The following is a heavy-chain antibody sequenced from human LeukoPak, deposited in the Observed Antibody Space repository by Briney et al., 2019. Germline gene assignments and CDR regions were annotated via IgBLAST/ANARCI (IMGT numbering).Heavy chain of an antibody. Sequence: SETLSLTCSVSGVSISDYHWIWIRQPPPKGLEWMGYFSYSGGTRYNPSLKSRVTMSVDTSMYQFSLRLISVAAADTAVYYWARMYSGTSYYFDFWGQGTLVTVSS. J-gene: IGHJ4*02. CDR1: GVSISDYH. CDR3: ARMYSGTSYYFDF. CDR2: FSYSGGT. V-gene: IGHV4-59*01. D-gene: IGHD1-26*01.